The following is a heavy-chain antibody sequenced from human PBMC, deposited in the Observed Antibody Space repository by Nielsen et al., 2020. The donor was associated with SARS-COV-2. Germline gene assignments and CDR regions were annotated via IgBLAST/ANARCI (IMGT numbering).Heavy chain of an antibody. CDR3: ARCRDGYNYAFDI. CDR1: GGSISSGDYY. CDR2: IYYSGST. D-gene: IGHD5-24*01. J-gene: IGHJ3*02. V-gene: IGHV4-31*03. Sequence: SETLSLTCTVSGGSISSGDYYWSWIRQHPGKGLEWIGYIYYSGSTYYNPSLKSRVTISVDTSKNQFSLKLSSVTAADTAVYYCARCRDGYNYAFDIWGQGTMVTVSS.